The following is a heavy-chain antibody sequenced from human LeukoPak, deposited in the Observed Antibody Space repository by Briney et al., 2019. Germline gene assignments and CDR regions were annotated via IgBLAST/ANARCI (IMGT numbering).Heavy chain of an antibody. D-gene: IGHD6-19*01. V-gene: IGHV3-23*01. CDR2: ISGSGGST. J-gene: IGHJ4*02. Sequence: GGSLRLSCAASGVTFSSYAVSWFRRAPGKGLEWVSAISGSGGSTYYADSVKGRFTISRDNSKNTLYLQMNSLRAEDTAVYYCAKDHWPPAVAGLFDYWGQGTLVTVSS. CDR1: GVTFSSYA. CDR3: AKDHWPPAVAGLFDY.